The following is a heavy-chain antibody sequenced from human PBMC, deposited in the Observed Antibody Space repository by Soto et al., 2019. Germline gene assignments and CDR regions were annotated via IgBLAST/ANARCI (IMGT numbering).Heavy chain of an antibody. CDR2: ISYDGSNK. CDR3: ARFKGCSGGSCYPYFDS. D-gene: IGHD2-15*01. CDR1: GFTFSSYA. V-gene: IGHV3-30-3*01. J-gene: IGHJ4*02. Sequence: QVQLVESGGGVVQPGRSLRLSCAASGFTFSSYAMHWVRQAPGKGLEWVAVISYDGSNKYYADSVKGRFTISRDNSKNTLYLQMNSLRAEDTAVYYCARFKGCSGGSCYPYFDSWGQGTLVTVSS.